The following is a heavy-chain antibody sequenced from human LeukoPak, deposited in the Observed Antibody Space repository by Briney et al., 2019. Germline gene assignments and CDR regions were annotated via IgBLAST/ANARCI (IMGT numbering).Heavy chain of an antibody. CDR2: ISGGGEST. V-gene: IGHV3-23*01. CDR1: GFXFTSYA. D-gene: IGHD2/OR15-2a*01. CDR3: ARDEYKADAY. J-gene: IGHJ4*02. Sequence: GGSLRLSCAASGFXFTSYALDWVRQAPGKGLEWISVISGGGESTHYADSVKGRFTISRDNSKNTLYLQMNSLRAEDTAVYYCARDEYKADAYWGQGTLVTVSS.